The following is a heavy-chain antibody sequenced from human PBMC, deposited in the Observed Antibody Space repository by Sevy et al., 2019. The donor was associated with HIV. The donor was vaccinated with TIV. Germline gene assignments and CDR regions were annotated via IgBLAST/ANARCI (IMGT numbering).Heavy chain of an antibody. V-gene: IGHV3-21*01. J-gene: IGHJ4*02. CDR2: ISGSSNYI. CDR1: GFTFSTYS. D-gene: IGHD1-26*01. Sequence: GESLKISCAGFGFTFSTYSMNWVRQVPGKGLEWISFISGSSNYIYYADSVKGRFTISRDNVKDSLYLQMNSLRVEDTAVYFCARDGKAWDLLNYWGQGTLVTVSS. CDR3: ARDGKAWDLLNY.